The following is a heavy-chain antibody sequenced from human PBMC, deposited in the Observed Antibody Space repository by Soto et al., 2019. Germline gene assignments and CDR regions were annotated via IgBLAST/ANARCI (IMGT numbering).Heavy chain of an antibody. CDR2: ISSGATTI. D-gene: IGHD4-17*01. Sequence: PGGSLRLSCAASGFPFSSYEMNWVRQAPGKGLEWVSYISSGATTILYADSVKGRFTVSRDNAKNSLYLQMNRLRAEDTAVYYCAREYGDFHWSDPWGQGTLVTVSS. CDR3: AREYGDFHWSDP. J-gene: IGHJ5*02. CDR1: GFPFSSYE. V-gene: IGHV3-48*03.